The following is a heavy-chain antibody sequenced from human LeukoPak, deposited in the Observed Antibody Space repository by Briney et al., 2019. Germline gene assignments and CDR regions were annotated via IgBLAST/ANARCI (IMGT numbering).Heavy chain of an antibody. V-gene: IGHV4-59*08. CDR1: GGSVSSYC. CDR2: ICYSGST. J-gene: IGHJ4*02. D-gene: IGHD6-13*01. Sequence: PSETLSLTCTVSGGSVSSYCWSWTRQPPGKGLEWIGYICYSGSTKCNPSLKSRITISLDTSKKQFSLNLRSVTAADTAVYYCARYSSSWYYFDYWGQGTLVTVSS. CDR3: ARYSSSWYYFDY.